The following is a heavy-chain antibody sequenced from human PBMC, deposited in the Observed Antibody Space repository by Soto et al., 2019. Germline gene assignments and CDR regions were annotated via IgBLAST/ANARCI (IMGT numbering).Heavy chain of an antibody. J-gene: IGHJ3*02. CDR2: MNPNSGNT. CDR1: GYTFTSYD. CDR3: ARGRYCSGGSCYRYDAFDI. Sequence: QVQLVQSGAEVKKPGASVKVSCKASGYTFTSYDINWVRQATGQGLEWMGWMNPNSGNTDYAQKFQGRVTMTRNTSISTAYMELSSLRSEDTAVYYCARGRYCSGGSCYRYDAFDIWGQGTMVTVSS. V-gene: IGHV1-8*01. D-gene: IGHD2-15*01.